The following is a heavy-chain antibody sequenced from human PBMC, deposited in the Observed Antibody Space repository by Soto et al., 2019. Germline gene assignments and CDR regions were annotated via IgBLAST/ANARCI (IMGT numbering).Heavy chain of an antibody. CDR1: GYTFTSYA. CDR2: INAGNGNT. J-gene: IGHJ5*02. CDR3: ARDLHDYVSFRFDP. V-gene: IGHV1-3*01. D-gene: IGHD3-16*01. Sequence: ASVKVSCKASGYTFTSYAMHWVRQAPGQRLEWMGWINAGNGNTKYSQKFQGRFTISRDNAKNSLYLQMNSLRAEDTAVYYCARDLHDYVSFRFDPWGQGTLVTV.